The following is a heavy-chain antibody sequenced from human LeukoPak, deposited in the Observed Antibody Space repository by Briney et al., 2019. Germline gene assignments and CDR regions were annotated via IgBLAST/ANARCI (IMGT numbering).Heavy chain of an antibody. CDR1: GFTFSSYW. J-gene: IGHJ3*02. CDR3: ATVLRYFDWPRAPKTHDAFDI. V-gene: IGHV3-7*01. CDR2: IKQDGSEK. D-gene: IGHD3-9*01. Sequence: GGSLRLSCAASGFTFSSYWMSWVRQAPGKGLEWVASIKQDGSEKYYVDSVKGRFTISRDNAKNSLYLQMNSLRAEDTAVYYCATVLRYFDWPRAPKTHDAFDIWGQGTMVTVSS.